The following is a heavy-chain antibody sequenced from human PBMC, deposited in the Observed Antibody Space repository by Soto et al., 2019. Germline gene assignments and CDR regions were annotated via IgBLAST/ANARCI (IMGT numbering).Heavy chain of an antibody. CDR3: ATRIAAAGDFDY. CDR2: IYYSRST. D-gene: IGHD6-13*01. CDR1: GGSISSSSYY. V-gene: IGHV4-39*01. J-gene: IGHJ4*02. Sequence: QLQLQESGPGLVKPSETLSLTCTVSGGSISSSSYYWGWIRQPPGKGLEWIGSIYYSRSTYYNPSLKSRVTISVDTSKNQFSLKLSSVTAADTAVYYCATRIAAAGDFDYWGQGTLVTVSS.